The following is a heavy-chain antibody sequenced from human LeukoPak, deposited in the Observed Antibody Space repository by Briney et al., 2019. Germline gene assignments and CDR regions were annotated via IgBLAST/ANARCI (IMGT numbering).Heavy chain of an antibody. V-gene: IGHV1-3*01. Sequence: ASVKVSCKASGYTFTSYAMHWVRQAPGQRLEWMGWINAGNGNTKYSQKFQGRVTITRDTSASTAYMELSSLRSEDTAVYYCARDGYCSSTSCYRNWFDPWGHGTLVTVSS. CDR1: GYTFTSYA. CDR2: INAGNGNT. CDR3: ARDGYCSSTSCYRNWFDP. J-gene: IGHJ5*02. D-gene: IGHD2-2*03.